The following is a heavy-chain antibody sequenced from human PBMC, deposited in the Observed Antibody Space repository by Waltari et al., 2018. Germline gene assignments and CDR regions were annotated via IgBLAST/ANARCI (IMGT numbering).Heavy chain of an antibody. CDR1: GGSIPYTKHY. J-gene: IGHJ3*01. CDR2: MSYLGAT. Sequence: QLQLQESGPGLVKPSETLSLTCSVSGGSIPYTKHYWGWIRQPPGQGREWIGTMSYLGATYSSPSLKSRVTISRDTSTNQLSLKLGSVTAADTAMYYCATYIGASVGTAAFDVWGQGTMVTVSS. CDR3: ATYIGASVGTAAFDV. D-gene: IGHD5-12*01. V-gene: IGHV4-39*01.